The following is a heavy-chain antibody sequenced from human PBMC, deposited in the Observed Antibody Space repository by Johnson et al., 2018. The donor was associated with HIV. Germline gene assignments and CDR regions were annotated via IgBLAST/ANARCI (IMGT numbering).Heavy chain of an antibody. CDR3: AGDVHMERYFDSSGYPPPHAVDS. J-gene: IGHJ3*02. Sequence: QVQLVESGGGVVQPGRSLRLSCAASGFTFSSYAMHWVRQAPGKGLEWVALISFDGSNKYYADSVKGRFTISRDNSKNTLYLQMNSLRAEDTAVYFCAGDVHMERYFDSSGYPPPHAVDSWGQGTMVTVSS. V-gene: IGHV3-30-3*01. CDR2: ISFDGSNK. D-gene: IGHD3-22*01. CDR1: GFTFSSYA.